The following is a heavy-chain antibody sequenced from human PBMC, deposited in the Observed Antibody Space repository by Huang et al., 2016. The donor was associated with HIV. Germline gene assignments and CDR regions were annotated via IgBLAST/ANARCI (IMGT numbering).Heavy chain of an antibody. CDR2: IDPSGGST. CDR3: ASPFSFGVALFY. D-gene: IGHD3-3*01. Sequence: QVQLVQSGAEVKKPGASVKVSCKASGYTFPTYYMHWVRQAPGQGLEWRGIIDPSGGSTTYAQKFQGRVTMTRDTSARTFYLELRSLRSEDTAIYYCASPFSFGVALFYWGQGTLVTVSS. J-gene: IGHJ4*02. CDR1: GYTFPTYY. V-gene: IGHV1-46*01.